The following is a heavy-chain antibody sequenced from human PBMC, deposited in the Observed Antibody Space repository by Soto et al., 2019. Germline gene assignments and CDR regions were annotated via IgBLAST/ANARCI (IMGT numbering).Heavy chain of an antibody. J-gene: IGHJ6*02. CDR1: GGTFSSYA. V-gene: IGHV1-69*12. CDR2: IIPIFGTA. CDR3: ARGCSSSGGYFPDYYGMDV. D-gene: IGHD6-19*01. Sequence: QVQLVQSGAEVKKPGSSVKVSCKASGGTFSSYAISWVRQAPGQGLEWMGGIIPIFGTANYAQKFQGRVTITADESTSTAYMELSSLRSEDTAVYYCARGCSSSGGYFPDYYGMDVWGQGTTVTVSS.